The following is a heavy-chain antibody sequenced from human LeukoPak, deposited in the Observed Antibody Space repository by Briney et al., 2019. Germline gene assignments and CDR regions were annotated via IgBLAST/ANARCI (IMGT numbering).Heavy chain of an antibody. J-gene: IGHJ6*03. D-gene: IGHD2-2*01. CDR2: IIPIFGTA. Sequence: SVKVSCKASGGTFSSYAISWVRQAPGQGLEWMGVIIPIFGTANYAQKFQGRVTITTDESTSTAYMELSSLRSEDTAVYYCAGRSYCSSTSCYAWGQGYYYMDVWGKGTTVTVSS. CDR1: GGTFSSYA. V-gene: IGHV1-69*05. CDR3: AGRSYCSSTSCYAWGQGYYYMDV.